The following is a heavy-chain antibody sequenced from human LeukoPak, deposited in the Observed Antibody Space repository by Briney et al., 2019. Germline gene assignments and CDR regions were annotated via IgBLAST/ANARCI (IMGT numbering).Heavy chain of an antibody. V-gene: IGHV3-49*03. CDR3: SRGSGWLSVY. J-gene: IGHJ4*02. Sequence: HPGGSLRLSCTASGCTFSDYLMSWFRQAPGKGLEWIGFFSRGTTEYAASVKGRFTISRDDSTSIAYLQMNSLTTEDTAVYYCSRGSGWLSVYWGQGTLVTVSS. CDR2: FSRGTT. D-gene: IGHD6-19*01. CDR1: GCTFSDYL.